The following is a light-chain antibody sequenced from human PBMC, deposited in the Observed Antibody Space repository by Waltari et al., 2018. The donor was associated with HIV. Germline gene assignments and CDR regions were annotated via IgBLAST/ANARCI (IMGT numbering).Light chain of an antibody. V-gene: IGKV1-39*01. Sequence: DIQMSQSPSSLSADAGDTVIISCRASQYIRNVVNWYQQNPVESPRPLIYQASGLQSGVPTRFTGSGSGTHFNFTISGLQSEDSATYYCQQSHGTPLTFGKGTKVEIK. CDR1: QYIRNV. J-gene: IGKJ1*01. CDR3: QQSHGTPLT. CDR2: QAS.